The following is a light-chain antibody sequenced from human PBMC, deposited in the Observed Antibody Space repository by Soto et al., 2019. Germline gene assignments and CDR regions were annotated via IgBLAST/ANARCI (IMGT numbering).Light chain of an antibody. CDR2: KAS. Sequence: DIQMTQSPSTLSASVGDRVTITCRASQSISSWLAWYQQKPGKAPNLLIYKASTLESGVPSRFSGSGSGTEFTLTVSRLQPDDFATYYCQQYDSYPLTFGGGNKVEIK. V-gene: IGKV1-5*03. CDR3: QQYDSYPLT. J-gene: IGKJ4*01. CDR1: QSISSW.